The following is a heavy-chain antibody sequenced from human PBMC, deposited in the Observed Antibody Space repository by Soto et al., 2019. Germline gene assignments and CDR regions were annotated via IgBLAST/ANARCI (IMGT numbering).Heavy chain of an antibody. J-gene: IGHJ5*02. V-gene: IGHV4-30-2*05. CDR2: IYHSGST. CDR3: SSREAEAKWFDP. CDR1: GGSISSGGYS. D-gene: IGHD6-13*01. Sequence: PSETLSLTCAVSGGSISSGGYSWSWIRQPPGKGLEWIGYIYHSGSTYYNPSLRSRVSMSVDTSKNQFSLKLRSVTAADTAIYYCSSREAEAKWFDPWGQGTLVTVAS.